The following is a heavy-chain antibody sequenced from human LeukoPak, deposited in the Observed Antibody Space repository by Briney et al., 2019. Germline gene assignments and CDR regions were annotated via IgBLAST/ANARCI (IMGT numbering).Heavy chain of an antibody. D-gene: IGHD4-17*01. J-gene: IGHJ4*02. CDR2: MWYDGSNK. Sequence: GGSLRLSCTASEFTFSSYGMHWVRQAPGKGLEWVAVMWYDGSNKYYADSVKGRFTISRDNSKNTLYLQMHSLRAEDTAVYYCARDEVTTPRDWGQGTLVTVSS. CDR3: ARDEVTTPRD. V-gene: IGHV3-33*08. CDR1: EFTFSSYG.